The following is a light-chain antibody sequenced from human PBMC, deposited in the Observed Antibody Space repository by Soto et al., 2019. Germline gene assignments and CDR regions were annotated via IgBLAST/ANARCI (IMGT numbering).Light chain of an antibody. CDR2: GAS. CDR1: QSVGSN. CDR3: QQYYNWPIT. Sequence: EILLTQSPATLPVSPGERATLSCRASQSVGSNLAWFQQKPGQAPRLLIYGASTRSTGIPGRFSGSGSGTEFTLTISSLQSEDFAVYYCQQYYNWPITFGQGTRLEIK. J-gene: IGKJ5*01. V-gene: IGKV3-15*01.